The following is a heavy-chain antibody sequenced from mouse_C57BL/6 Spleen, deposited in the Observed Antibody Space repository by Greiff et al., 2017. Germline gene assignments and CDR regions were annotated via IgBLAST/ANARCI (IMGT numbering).Heavy chain of an antibody. CDR1: GFTFSDYG. D-gene: IGHD2-13*01. CDR2: ISSGSSTI. V-gene: IGHV5-17*01. CDR3: GVTGGAHGYVDV. J-gene: IGHJ1*03. Sequence: EVQGVESGGGLVKPGGSLKLSCAASGFTFSDYGMHWVRQAPEKGLEWVAYISSGSSTIYYADTVKGRFTISRDKAKNTLFLQMTSRRAEETAMYYCGVTGGAHGYVDVGGKGNTGNVSA.